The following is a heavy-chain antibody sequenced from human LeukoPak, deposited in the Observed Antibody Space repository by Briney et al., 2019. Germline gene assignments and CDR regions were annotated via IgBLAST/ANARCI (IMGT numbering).Heavy chain of an antibody. CDR1: GFTFSTYA. J-gene: IGHJ4*02. D-gene: IGHD2-8*01. Sequence: PGGSLRLSCAVSGFTFSTYAMHWVRQAPGKGLEWVAVISNDGRNKIYADSVKGRFTISRDNSKNTLFLQMNSLRTEDTAVYYCARDPMADFDYWGQGTLVTASS. CDR2: ISNDGRNK. CDR3: ARDPMADFDY. V-gene: IGHV3-30*04.